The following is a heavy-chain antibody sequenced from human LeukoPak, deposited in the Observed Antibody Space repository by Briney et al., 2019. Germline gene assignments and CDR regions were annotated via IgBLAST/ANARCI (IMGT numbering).Heavy chain of an antibody. CDR1: GYIXTSYY. CDR3: AAGTRYSGSYFDY. Sequence: ASVKVSCKASGYIXTSYYMHWVRQPPGQGLEWMGIINPSGGSTSYAQMFQGRVTMTRDTSTSTVYMELSSLRSEDTAVYYCAAGTRYSGSYFDYWGQGTLVTVSS. D-gene: IGHD1-26*01. J-gene: IGHJ4*02. V-gene: IGHV1-46*01. CDR2: INPSGGST.